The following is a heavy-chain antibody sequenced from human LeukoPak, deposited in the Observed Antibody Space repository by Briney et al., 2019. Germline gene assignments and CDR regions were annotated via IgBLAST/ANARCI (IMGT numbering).Heavy chain of an antibody. V-gene: IGHV3-30*18. CDR3: AKGQQWLARAAYFDY. CDR1: GFTFSSYV. J-gene: IGHJ4*02. D-gene: IGHD6-19*01. Sequence: GRSLRLSCAASGFTFSSYVMHWVRQAPGKGLEWVAVISYDGSNKYYADSVKGRFTISRDNSKNTLYLQMNSLRAEDTAVYYCAKGQQWLARAAYFDYWGQGTLVTVSS. CDR2: ISYDGSNK.